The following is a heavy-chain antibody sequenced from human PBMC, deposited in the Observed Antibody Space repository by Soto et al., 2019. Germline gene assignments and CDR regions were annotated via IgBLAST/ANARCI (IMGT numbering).Heavy chain of an antibody. CDR3: ARDHYGDYGYGMDV. D-gene: IGHD4-17*01. CDR1: GGSISSGGYY. V-gene: IGHV4-31*03. Sequence: CLTCTVSGGSISSGGYYWSWIRQHPGKGLEWIGYIYYSGSTYYNPSLKSRVTISVDTSKNQFSLKLSSVTAADTAVYYCARDHYGDYGYGMDVWGQGTTVTVSS. CDR2: IYYSGST. J-gene: IGHJ6*02.